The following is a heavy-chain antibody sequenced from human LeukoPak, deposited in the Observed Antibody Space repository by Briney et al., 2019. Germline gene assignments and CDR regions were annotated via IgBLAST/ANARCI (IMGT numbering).Heavy chain of an antibody. V-gene: IGHV4-39*07. Sequence: SETLSLTYTVSGGSISSSNSYWGWIRQPPGQGLEWIGTVFYSGSPYYNPSLKSRVTISMDTSKNQFSLNLTSVTAADTAVYYCARGAFDLWGRGTLVTVSS. CDR1: GGSISSSNSY. J-gene: IGHJ2*01. CDR3: ARGAFDL. CDR2: VFYSGSP.